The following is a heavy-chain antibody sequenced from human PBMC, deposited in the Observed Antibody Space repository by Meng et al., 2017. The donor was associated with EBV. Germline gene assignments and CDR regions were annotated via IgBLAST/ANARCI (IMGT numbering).Heavy chain of an antibody. CDR3: ARDGRLYDTPSPFDY. CDR1: GYTFTSYG. CDR2: ISAYNGNT. V-gene: IGHV1-18*01. Sequence: VQWVHSGAEGKKPGASVKVSFKASGYTFTSYGISWVRQAPGQGLEWMGWISAYNGNTNYAQKLQGRVTMTTDTSTSTAYMELRSLRSDDTAVYYCARDGRLYDTPSPFDYWGQGTLVTVSS. D-gene: IGHD3-22*01. J-gene: IGHJ4*02.